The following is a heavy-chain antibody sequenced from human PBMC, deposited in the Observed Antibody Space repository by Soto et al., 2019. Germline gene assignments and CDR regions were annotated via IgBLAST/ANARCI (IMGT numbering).Heavy chain of an antibody. Sequence: EVQLVETGGGLFQTGGSLRLSCAASGFSVGSNYRTWVRQSPGKGLEWVSLIYSNGDTDYADSVKGRFSISRDNFKNTLYLQMNNLRAEDTAVYHCARKSDSSPVPEADGVWGRGTLVTVYS. CDR3: ARKSDSSPVPEADGV. D-gene: IGHD2-8*01. CDR2: IYSNGDT. J-gene: IGHJ2*01. CDR1: GFSVGSNY. V-gene: IGHV3-53*02.